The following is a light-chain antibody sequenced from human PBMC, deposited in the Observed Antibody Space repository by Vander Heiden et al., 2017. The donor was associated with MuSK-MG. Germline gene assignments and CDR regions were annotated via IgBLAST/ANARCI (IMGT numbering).Light chain of an antibody. J-gene: IGKJ3*01. CDR1: QGISSW. CDR2: AAS. Sequence: DVHVTHSPSSVSASIGDRDTITCRASQGISSWLAWYQQKPGKAPKLLIYAASSLQSGVPSRFSGSGSGTDFTLTISSLQPEDFATYYCQHAHSFPFTFGHGTKVDIK. CDR3: QHAHSFPFT. V-gene: IGKV1-12*01.